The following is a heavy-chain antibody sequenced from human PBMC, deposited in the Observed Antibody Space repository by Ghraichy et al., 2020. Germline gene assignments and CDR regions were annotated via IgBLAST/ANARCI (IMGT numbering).Heavy chain of an antibody. V-gene: IGHV4-61*01. CDR2: IYYSGST. Sequence: SETLSLTCTVSGGSVSSGSYYWSWIRQPPGKGLEWIGYIYYSGSTNYNPSLKSRVTISVDTSKNQFSLKLSSVTAADTAVYYCAGGSSGYIRDWGQGTLVTVSS. J-gene: IGHJ4*02. CDR3: AGGSSGYIRD. D-gene: IGHD3-22*01. CDR1: GGSVSSGSYY.